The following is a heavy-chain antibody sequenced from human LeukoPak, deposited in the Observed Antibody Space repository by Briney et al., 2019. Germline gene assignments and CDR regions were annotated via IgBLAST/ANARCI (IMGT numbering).Heavy chain of an antibody. CDR1: GGSISSYY. V-gene: IGHV4-59*01. Sequence: SETLFLTCTVSGGSISSYYWSWIRQPPGKGLEWIGYIYYSGSTNYNPSLKSRVTISVDTSKNQFSLKLSSVTAADTAVYYCARSSDSIYYYYMDVWGKGTTVTVSS. CDR3: ARSSDSIYYYYMDV. D-gene: IGHD4-11*01. CDR2: IYYSGST. J-gene: IGHJ6*03.